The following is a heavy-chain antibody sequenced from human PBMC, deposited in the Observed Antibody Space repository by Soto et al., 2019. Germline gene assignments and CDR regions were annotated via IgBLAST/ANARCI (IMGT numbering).Heavy chain of an antibody. J-gene: IGHJ5*02. CDR1: GGTFSSYT. Sequence: ASVKVSCKASGGTFSSYTISWVRQAPGQGLEWMGRIIPILGIANYAQKFQGRVTITADKSTSTAYMELSSLRSEDTAVYYCAAEQLEWLSFESSWFDPWGQGTLVTVSS. D-gene: IGHD3-3*01. V-gene: IGHV1-69*02. CDR3: AAEQLEWLSFESSWFDP. CDR2: IIPILGIA.